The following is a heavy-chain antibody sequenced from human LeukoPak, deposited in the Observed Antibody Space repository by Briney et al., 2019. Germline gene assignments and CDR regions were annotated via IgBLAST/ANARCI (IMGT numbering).Heavy chain of an antibody. Sequence: GESLKISCKGSGYIFTSYSIAWVRQMPGKGLEWMGVIYPYDSEIRYSPSFQGQVTISADKSISTAYLQWSSLKASDTAMYYCATLVGYGSFFDYWGQGTLVTVSS. J-gene: IGHJ4*02. CDR2: IYPYDSEI. CDR1: GYIFTSYS. CDR3: ATLVGYGSFFDY. V-gene: IGHV5-51*01. D-gene: IGHD3-10*01.